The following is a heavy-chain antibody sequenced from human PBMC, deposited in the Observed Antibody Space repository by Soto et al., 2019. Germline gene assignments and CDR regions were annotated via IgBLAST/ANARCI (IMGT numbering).Heavy chain of an antibody. J-gene: IGHJ4*02. CDR2: VYYTGST. D-gene: IGHD6-19*01. Sequence: PSATLSLTCSVSGGSISCSYWRWIRHSPGKGLEWLGYVYYTGSTNYSPSLRSRVSISVDTSKNEFSLRLSSVTAADTAVYFCARSVAVPGAHIDYWGQGTQVTVSA. CDR1: GGSISCSY. CDR3: ARSVAVPGAHIDY. V-gene: IGHV4-59*01.